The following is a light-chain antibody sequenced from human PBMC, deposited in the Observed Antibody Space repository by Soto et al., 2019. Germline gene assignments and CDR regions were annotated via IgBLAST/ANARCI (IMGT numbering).Light chain of an antibody. CDR1: SRDIDTYDY. CDR2: DVN. J-gene: IGLJ2*01. CDR3: SSWTTSSTLV. V-gene: IGLV2-14*01. Sequence: QSALTQPASVSGSPGQSITISCTGTSRDIDTYDYVSWYQQHPGKAPKLMIYDVNNRPSGVSNRFSGSKSGNTASLTISGLQAEDEADYYCSSWTTSSTLVFGGGTKLTVL.